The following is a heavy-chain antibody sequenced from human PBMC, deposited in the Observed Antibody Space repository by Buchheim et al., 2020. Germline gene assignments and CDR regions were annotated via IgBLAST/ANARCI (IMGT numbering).Heavy chain of an antibody. CDR2: ISDDGSSK. CDR3: ANVKMTQH. J-gene: IGHJ1*01. CDR1: GFTFSSYG. D-gene: IGHD2-21*02. V-gene: IGHV3-30*18. Sequence: QVQLLESGGGVVQPGRSLRLSCAASGFTFSSYGMHWVRQAPGKGLEWVAAISDDGSSKYYADSVKGRFTISRDNSKNTLYLQMNSLRDEDTTVYYCANVKMTQHWGQGTL.